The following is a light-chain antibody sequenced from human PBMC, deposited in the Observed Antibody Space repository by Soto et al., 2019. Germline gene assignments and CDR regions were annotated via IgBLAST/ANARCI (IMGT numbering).Light chain of an antibody. CDR3: SSYTTSSTYV. CDR1: SSDVGSYNR. Sequence: HSVLTQPPSVSGSPGQSVTTSCTGTSSDVGSYNRVSWYQQPPGTAPKLMIYDVSNRPSGIPDRFSGSKSGNAASLTISGLQAEDEADYYCSSYTTSSTYVFGTGTKVT. V-gene: IGLV2-18*02. J-gene: IGLJ1*01. CDR2: DVS.